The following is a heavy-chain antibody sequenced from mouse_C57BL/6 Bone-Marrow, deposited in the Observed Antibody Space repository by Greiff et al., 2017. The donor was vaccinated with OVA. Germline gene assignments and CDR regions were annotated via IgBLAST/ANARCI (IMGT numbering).Heavy chain of an antibody. CDR1: GVDFSRYW. CDR3: ARPDTYYSNYGFAY. CDR2: INPDSSTI. D-gene: IGHD2-5*01. J-gene: IGHJ3*01. Sequence: AAEGVDFSRYWMSWVRRAPGKGLEWIGEINPDSSTINYAPSLKDKFIISRDNAKNTLYLQMSKVRSEDTALYYCARPDTYYSNYGFAYWGQGTLVTVSA. V-gene: IGHV4-1*01.